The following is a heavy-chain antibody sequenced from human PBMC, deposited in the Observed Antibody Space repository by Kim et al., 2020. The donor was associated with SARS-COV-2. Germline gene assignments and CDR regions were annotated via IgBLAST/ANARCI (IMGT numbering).Heavy chain of an antibody. J-gene: IGHJ4*02. V-gene: IGHV3-30*03. CDR1: GFTFSSYG. Sequence: GGSLRLSCAASGFTFSSYGMHWVRQAPGKGLEWVAVISYDGSNKYYADSVKGRFTISRDNSKNTLYLQMNSLRAEDTAVYYCALSSLHNYYDSSGYFYYWGQGTLVTVSS. CDR2: ISYDGSNK. CDR3: ALSSLHNYYDSSGYFYY. D-gene: IGHD3-22*01.